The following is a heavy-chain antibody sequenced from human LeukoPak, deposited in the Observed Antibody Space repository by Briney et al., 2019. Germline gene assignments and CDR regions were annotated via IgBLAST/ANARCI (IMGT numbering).Heavy chain of an antibody. CDR1: GFTFSSYA. Sequence: GGSLRLSCAASGFTFSSYAMSWVRQAPGKGLEWVSAISGSGGGTYYADSVKGRFTISRDNSKNTLYLQMNSLRAEDTAVYYCARDAARYGSGWYYDFWGQGTLVTVSS. V-gene: IGHV3-23*01. D-gene: IGHD6-19*01. CDR2: ISGSGGGT. CDR3: ARDAARYGSGWYYDF. J-gene: IGHJ4*02.